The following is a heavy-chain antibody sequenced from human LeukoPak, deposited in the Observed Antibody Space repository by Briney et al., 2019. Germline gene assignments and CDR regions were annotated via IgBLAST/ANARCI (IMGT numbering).Heavy chain of an antibody. D-gene: IGHD1-26*01. V-gene: IGHV3-48*03. CDR3: AKKVLSGSRYFDY. CDR2: ITSSASTI. J-gene: IGHJ4*02. CDR1: GFTFSSFE. Sequence: GGSLRLSCAASGFTFSSFEMNWVRQAPGKGLEWVSYITSSASTIYYAESVKGRFTISRDNAKNSLFLQMNSLRAEDAAVYYCAKKVLSGSRYFDYWGQGALVTVSS.